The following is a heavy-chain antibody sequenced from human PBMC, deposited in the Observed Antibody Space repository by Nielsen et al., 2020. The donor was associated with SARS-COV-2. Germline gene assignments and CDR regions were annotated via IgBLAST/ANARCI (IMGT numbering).Heavy chain of an antibody. D-gene: IGHD3-10*01. CDR3: ARDAGGPFDP. J-gene: IGHJ5*02. CDR2: IWYDGSNK. V-gene: IGHV3-33*01. Sequence: WIRQPPGKGLEWVAVIWYDGSNKYYADSVKGRFTISRDNSKNTLYLQMNSLRAEDTAVYYCARDAGGPFDPWGQGTLVTVSS.